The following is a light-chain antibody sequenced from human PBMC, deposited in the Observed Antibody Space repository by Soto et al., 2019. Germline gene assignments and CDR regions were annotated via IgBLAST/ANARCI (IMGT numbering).Light chain of an antibody. CDR2: NNN. CDR1: SSNIGVNT. Sequence: QAVVTQPPSASGTSGQSVTISCSGSSSNIGVNTVSWYQQLPGTAPKLLIQNNNQRPSGVPDRFSGSKSGTSASLVLSGLQSDDEAEYYCAAWDDSLNGVLFGGGTKLTVL. V-gene: IGLV1-44*01. J-gene: IGLJ2*01. CDR3: AAWDDSLNGVL.